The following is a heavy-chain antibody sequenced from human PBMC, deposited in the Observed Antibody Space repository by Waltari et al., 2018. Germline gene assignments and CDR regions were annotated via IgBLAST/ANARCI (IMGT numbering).Heavy chain of an antibody. J-gene: IGHJ4*02. CDR2: ISGYNENT. CDR1: GYTFTNYG. V-gene: IGHV1-18*01. CDR3: ARVGITIGGVIVHFDY. D-gene: IGHD3-16*02. Sequence: QVQLVQSGAEVKKPGASVRVSCKASGYTFTNYGISWVRPAPGQGLEWIGWISGYNENTKYAQKFQGRVTMTTDTSTRTAYMELRSLKSDDTAVYYCARVGITIGGVIVHFDYWGQGTLVTVSS.